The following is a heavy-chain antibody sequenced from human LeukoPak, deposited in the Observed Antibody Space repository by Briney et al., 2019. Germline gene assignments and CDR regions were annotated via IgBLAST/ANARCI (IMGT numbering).Heavy chain of an antibody. J-gene: IGHJ4*02. CDR1: GYTFTGYY. CDR3: ARDLRYCSGGSCYSGDY. CDR2: INPNSGGT. Sequence: ASVKVSCKASGYTFTGYYMHWVRQAPGQGLEWMGWINPNSGGTNYSQKFQGRVTMTRDTSISTAYMELSRLRSDDTALYYCARDLRYCSGGSCYSGDYWGQGTLVTVSS. V-gene: IGHV1-2*02. D-gene: IGHD2-15*01.